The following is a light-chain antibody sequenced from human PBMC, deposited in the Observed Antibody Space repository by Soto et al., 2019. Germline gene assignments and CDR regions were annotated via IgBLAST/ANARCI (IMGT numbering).Light chain of an antibody. V-gene: IGKV1-5*03. CDR2: KAS. Sequence: GDRVTITCRASRNIGSWLAWYQQKAGKAPNLLIYKASTLETGVPLRFSGRGSGTEFTLTISSLQPDDSATYYCQQYNSSPMTFGQGTRLEIK. J-gene: IGKJ5*01. CDR1: RNIGSW. CDR3: QQYNSSPMT.